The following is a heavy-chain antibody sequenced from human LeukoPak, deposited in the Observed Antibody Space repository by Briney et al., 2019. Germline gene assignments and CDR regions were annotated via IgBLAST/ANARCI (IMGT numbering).Heavy chain of an antibody. CDR2: IYSGGST. V-gene: IGHV3-66*02. CDR1: GFTVSSNY. J-gene: IGHJ4*02. CDR3: ARDPQYGSSWNFDY. D-gene: IGHD6-13*01. Sequence: GGSLRLSCAASGFTVSSNYMSWVRQAPGKGLEWVSVIYSGGSTYYADSVKGRFTISRDNSKNTLYLQMNSLRAEVTAVYYCARDPQYGSSWNFDYWGQGTLVTVSS.